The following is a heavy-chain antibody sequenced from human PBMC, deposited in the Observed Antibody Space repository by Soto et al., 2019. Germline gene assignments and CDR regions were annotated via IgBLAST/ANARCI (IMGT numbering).Heavy chain of an antibody. V-gene: IGHV3-30*18. CDR1: GFTFSSYG. J-gene: IGHJ4*02. D-gene: IGHD1-26*01. CDR2: ISYDGSNK. Sequence: QVQLVESGGGVVQPGRSLRLSCAASGFTFSSYGMHWVRQAPGKGLEWVAVISYDGSNKYYADSVKGRFTISRDTSKNPLYLQMNSLRAEDTAVYYCAKGSYSGSYWAYWGQGTLVTVSS. CDR3: AKGSYSGSYWAY.